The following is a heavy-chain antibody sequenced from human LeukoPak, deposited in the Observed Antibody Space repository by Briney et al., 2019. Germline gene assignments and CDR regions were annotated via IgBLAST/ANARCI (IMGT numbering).Heavy chain of an antibody. Sequence: GGSLRLSCATSGFTFSTYCMHWVRQAPGKGPMWVSRICPDGTVTNYADSVKARFIISRDNARNTVYLQMNSLRVEDTAVYYCVRDFRSADYWGQGTLVTVSS. CDR2: ICPDGTVT. V-gene: IGHV3-74*01. CDR3: VRDFRSADY. CDR1: GFTFSTYC. J-gene: IGHJ4*02.